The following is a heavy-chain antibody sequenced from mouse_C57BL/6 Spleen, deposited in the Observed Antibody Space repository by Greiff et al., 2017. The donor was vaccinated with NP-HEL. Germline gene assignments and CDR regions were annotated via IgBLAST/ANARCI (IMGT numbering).Heavy chain of an antibody. V-gene: IGHV1-72*01. CDR1: GYTFTSYW. CDR3: ARSDGYFDY. Sequence: QQSCTASGYTFTSYWMHWVKQRPGRGLEWIGRIDPNSGGTKYNEKFKSKATMTVDKPSSTAYMQLSSLTSEDSAVYYCARSDGYFDYWGQGTTLTVSS. D-gene: IGHD2-3*01. J-gene: IGHJ2*01. CDR2: IDPNSGGT.